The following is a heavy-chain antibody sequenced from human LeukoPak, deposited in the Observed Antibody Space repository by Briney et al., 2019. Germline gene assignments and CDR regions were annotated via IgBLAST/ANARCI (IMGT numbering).Heavy chain of an antibody. CDR3: AREGNWNGGGAITYKWFDP. J-gene: IGHJ5*02. CDR2: INPSGGST. V-gene: IGHV1-46*01. D-gene: IGHD1-1*01. CDR1: GGTFSSYA. Sequence: ASVKVSCKASGGTFSSYAISWVRQAPGQGLEWMGIINPSGGSTSYAQKFQGRVTMTRDTSTSTVYMELSSLRSEDTAVYYCAREGNWNGGGAITYKWFDPWGQGTLVTVSS.